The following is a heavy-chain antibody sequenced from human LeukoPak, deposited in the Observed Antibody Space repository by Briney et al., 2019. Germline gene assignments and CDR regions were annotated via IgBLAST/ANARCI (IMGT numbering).Heavy chain of an antibody. CDR1: GGSISSYY. J-gene: IGHJ4*02. CDR3: ARTHYYDSSGAPEYYFDY. CDR2: IYYSGST. D-gene: IGHD3-22*01. V-gene: IGHV4-59*01. Sequence: PSETLSLTCTVSGGSISSYYWSWIRQPPGKGLEWIGYIYYSGSTNCNPSLKSRVTISVDTSKNQFSLKLSSVTAADTAVYYCARTHYYDSSGAPEYYFDYWGQGTLVTVSS.